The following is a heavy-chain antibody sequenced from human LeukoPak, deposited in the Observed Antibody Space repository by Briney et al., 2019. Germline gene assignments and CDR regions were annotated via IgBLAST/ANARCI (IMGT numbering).Heavy chain of an antibody. Sequence: GGSLRLSCAASGFTFSTYSMNWVRQAPGKGLEWISYTSDSSDTIYYADSVKGRFTISRDNAKNSLYLQMNSLRAEDTAVYYCAREAVTMVRGVISTYYFDYWGQGTLVTVSS. CDR1: GFTFSTYS. D-gene: IGHD3-10*01. V-gene: IGHV3-48*01. CDR3: AREAVTMVRGVISTYYFDY. CDR2: TSDSSDTI. J-gene: IGHJ4*02.